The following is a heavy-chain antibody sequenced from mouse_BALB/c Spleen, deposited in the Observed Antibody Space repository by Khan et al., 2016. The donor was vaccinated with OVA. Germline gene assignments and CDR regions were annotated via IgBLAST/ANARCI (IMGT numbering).Heavy chain of an antibody. Sequence: EVQLQESGPGLVKPSQSLSLTCTVTGYSITSDYAWNWIRQFPGNKLEWMGYITYSGSTSYRPSLKSRISITRDTSKNQFFLQLNSVTTADTATYYCAMGRTYWGQGTLVTVSA. CDR3: AMGRTY. D-gene: IGHD4-1*01. CDR2: ITYSGST. V-gene: IGHV3-2*02. CDR1: GYSITSDYA. J-gene: IGHJ3*01.